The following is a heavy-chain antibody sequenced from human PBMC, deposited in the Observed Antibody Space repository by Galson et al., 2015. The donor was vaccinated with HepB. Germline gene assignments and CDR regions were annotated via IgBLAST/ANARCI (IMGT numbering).Heavy chain of an antibody. V-gene: IGHV3-7*01. CDR3: ARGGVVTYYYYYGMDV. CDR1: GFTFSSYW. D-gene: IGHD3-3*01. Sequence: SLRLSCAASGFTFSSYWMSWVRQAPGKGLEWVANIKQDGSEKYYVDSVKGRFTISRDNAKNSLYLQMNSLRAEDTAVYYCARGGVVTYYYYYGMDVWGQGTTVTVSS. CDR2: IKQDGSEK. J-gene: IGHJ6*02.